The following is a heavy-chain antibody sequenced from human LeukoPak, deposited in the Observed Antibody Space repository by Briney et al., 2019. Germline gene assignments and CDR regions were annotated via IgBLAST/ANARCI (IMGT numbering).Heavy chain of an antibody. CDR3: ASGSTSSGYRLAY. D-gene: IGHD3-22*01. CDR2: IYSGDRT. V-gene: IGHV3-53*01. Sequence: GGSLRLSCAVSGFTVSSNYKSWVRQAPGKGLECVSVIYSGDRTNYADSVKGRFTISRDNSKNTLYLQMNSLRVEDTAVYYCASGSTSSGYRLAYWGQGTLVTVSS. J-gene: IGHJ4*02. CDR1: GFTVSSNY.